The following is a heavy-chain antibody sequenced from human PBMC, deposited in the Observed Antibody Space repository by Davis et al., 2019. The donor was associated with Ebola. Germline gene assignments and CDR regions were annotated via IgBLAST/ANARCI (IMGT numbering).Heavy chain of an antibody. CDR2: IYCSGGT. V-gene: IGHV4-59*12. CDR1: GGSISSYY. D-gene: IGHD6-13*01. Sequence: MPSETLSLTCTVSGGSISSYYWSWIRQPRWKALEWIGYIYCSGGTDYNPSLTLRVTISIDTSKNQFSLKLSSVTAADTAVYFCARAPRIATPVAVPFYSYHYYGLDVWGQGTTVTVSS. CDR3: ARAPRIATPVAVPFYSYHYYGLDV. J-gene: IGHJ6*02.